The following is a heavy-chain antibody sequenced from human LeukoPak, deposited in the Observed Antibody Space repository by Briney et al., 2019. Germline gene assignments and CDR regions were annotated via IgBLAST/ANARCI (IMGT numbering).Heavy chain of an antibody. V-gene: IGHV3-66*02. D-gene: IGHD3-3*01. CDR2: IYSGGST. J-gene: IGHJ4*02. CDR1: GFTVSSNY. Sequence: PGGSLRLSCAASGFTVSSNYMSWVRQAPGKGLEWVSVIYSGGSTYYADSVKGRFTISRDNSKNTLYLQMNSLRAEDTAVYYCAREIRITIFGVVYPHFDYWGQGTLVTVSS. CDR3: AREIRITIFGVVYPHFDY.